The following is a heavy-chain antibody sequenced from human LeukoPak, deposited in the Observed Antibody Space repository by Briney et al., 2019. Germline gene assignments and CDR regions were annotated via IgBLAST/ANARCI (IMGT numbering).Heavy chain of an antibody. J-gene: IGHJ4*02. CDR2: IWYDGSNK. CDR3: ARDYYDSSGYYAPGDY. CDR1: GFTFSSYG. Sequence: EGSLRLSCAASGFTFSSYGMHWVRQAPGKGLEWVAVIWYDGSNKYYADSVKGRFTISRDNSKNTLYLQMNSLRAEDTAVYYCARDYYDSSGYYAPGDYWGQGTLVTVSS. D-gene: IGHD3-22*01. V-gene: IGHV3-33*01.